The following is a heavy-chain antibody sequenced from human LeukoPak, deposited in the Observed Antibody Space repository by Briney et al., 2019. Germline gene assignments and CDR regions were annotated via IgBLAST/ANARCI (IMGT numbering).Heavy chain of an antibody. V-gene: IGHV3-23*01. D-gene: IGHD3-16*02. J-gene: IGHJ5*02. CDR1: GFTFDDYT. CDR3: VREDFAYVSETYRYWFDP. CDR2: VNTNGGST. Sequence: GGSLRLSCAASGFTFDDYTMHWVRQAPGKGLEWVSTVNTNGGSTYYAASVKGRFTVSRDNSANTLSLQMNSLTVADTAIYYCVREDFAYVSETYRYWFDPWGQGTLVTVSS.